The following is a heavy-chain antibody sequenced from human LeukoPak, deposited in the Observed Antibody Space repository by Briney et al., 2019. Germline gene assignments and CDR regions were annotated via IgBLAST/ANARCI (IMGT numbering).Heavy chain of an antibody. D-gene: IGHD6-6*01. J-gene: IGHJ4*02. Sequence: SETLSLTCTVSGGSISSSSYYWGWIRQPPGKGLEWIGSIYYSGSTYYSPSLKSRVTISVDTSKNQFSLKLSSVTAADTAVYYCARITVSSSPRKYYFDYWGQGTLVTVSS. V-gene: IGHV4-39*01. CDR3: ARITVSSSPRKYYFDY. CDR2: IYYSGST. CDR1: GGSISSSSYY.